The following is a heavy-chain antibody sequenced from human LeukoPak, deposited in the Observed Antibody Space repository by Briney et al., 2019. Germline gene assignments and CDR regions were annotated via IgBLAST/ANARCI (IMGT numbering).Heavy chain of an antibody. CDR3: VRVRVGYSYGYFDY. CDR1: GGTFSSYA. J-gene: IGHJ4*02. CDR2: IIPIFGTA. D-gene: IGHD5-18*01. Sequence: SVKLSCKASGGTFSSYAISWVRHPPGQGLEWMGGIIPIFGTANYAQKFQGRVTITADEYTSTAYMDLSSLRSEDTDVYFCVRVRVGYSYGYFDYWGQGTMLSLSS. V-gene: IGHV1-69*13.